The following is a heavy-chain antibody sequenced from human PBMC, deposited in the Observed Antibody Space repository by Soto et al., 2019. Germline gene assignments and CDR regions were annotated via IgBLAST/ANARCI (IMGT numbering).Heavy chain of an antibody. CDR3: ARRDGRKQWNWFDP. V-gene: IGHV4-39*01. CDR1: GGSISSSSYY. D-gene: IGHD6-19*01. Sequence: SETLSLTCTVSGGSISSSSYYWGWIRQPPGKGLEWIGSIYYSGSTYYNPSLKSRVTISVDTSKNQFSLKLSSVTAADTAVYYCARRDGRKQWNWFDPWGQGTLVTVSS. CDR2: IYYSGST. J-gene: IGHJ5*02.